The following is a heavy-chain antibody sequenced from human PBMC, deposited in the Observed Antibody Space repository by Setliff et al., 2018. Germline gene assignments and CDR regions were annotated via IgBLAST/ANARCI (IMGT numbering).Heavy chain of an antibody. D-gene: IGHD3-10*01. CDR3: ARQPSSGSYYNPRPYYFDF. Sequence: PSETLSLTCTVSGDSMSSYYWSWIRQSPGKGLEWIGYVHYSGDSNYNPSLKSRVTMSVDTSKDQFSLNLRSVTAADTAVYYCARQPSSGSYYNPRPYYFDFWGQGTLVTVSS. J-gene: IGHJ4*02. CDR2: VHYSGDS. CDR1: GDSMSSYY. V-gene: IGHV4-59*01.